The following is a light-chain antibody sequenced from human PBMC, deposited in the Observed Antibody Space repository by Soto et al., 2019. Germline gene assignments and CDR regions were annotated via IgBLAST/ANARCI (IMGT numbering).Light chain of an antibody. CDR3: LQLYNYPRT. V-gene: IGKV3D-7*01. J-gene: IGKJ1*01. CDR1: QSGSSSY. Sequence: IVMPHPTATLSVSPGARATLSCSVSQSGSSSYLAWYQQKPGQAPRLLIYDASNRATGIPARFSGSGSGTDFTLTISSLQPEDFATYYCLQLYNYPRTFGQGTKVDIK. CDR2: DAS.